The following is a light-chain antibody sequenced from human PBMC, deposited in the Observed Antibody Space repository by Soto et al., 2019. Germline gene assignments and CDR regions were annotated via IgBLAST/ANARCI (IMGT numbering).Light chain of an antibody. CDR3: QQYVSSET. CDR2: GAS. J-gene: IGKJ1*01. Sequence: EIVLTQSPGSLSLSPGERATLSCRASQSVDSSFFAWYQKKPGQAPRLLIYGASKRATGIPDRFRGSWSGTDLTLTSSRLEPEDFAVYYCQQYVSSETFGQGTKVEIK. V-gene: IGKV3-20*01. CDR1: QSVDSSF.